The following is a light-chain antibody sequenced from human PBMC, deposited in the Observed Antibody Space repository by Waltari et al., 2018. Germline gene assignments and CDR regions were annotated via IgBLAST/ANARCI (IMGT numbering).Light chain of an antibody. V-gene: IGKV2-30*02. CDR2: KVS. J-gene: IGKJ2*01. CDR1: QSLIHSDGNTY. Sequence: DVVMTQSPLSLPVTLGQPASISCMSSQSLIHSDGNTYLIWFHQRPGQSPRRLIYKVSNRESGVPDRFSGSGSDTDFTLKISRVEADDVGVYYCMQGTYWPYTFGQGTRLDIK. CDR3: MQGTYWPYT.